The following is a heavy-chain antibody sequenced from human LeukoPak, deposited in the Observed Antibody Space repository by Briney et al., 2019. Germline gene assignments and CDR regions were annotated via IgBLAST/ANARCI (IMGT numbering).Heavy chain of an antibody. Sequence: SETLSLTCTVSGGSISSSSYYWGWIRQPPGKGLEWIGSIYYSGSTLYNPSLTSRVTISVDTSKNQFSLRLNSVTAADTAVYYCARQLGAYSCPFDIWGQGTRVTVSS. CDR3: ARQLGAYSCPFDI. V-gene: IGHV4-39*01. CDR2: IYYSGST. CDR1: GGSISSSSYY. J-gene: IGHJ3*02. D-gene: IGHD3-16*01.